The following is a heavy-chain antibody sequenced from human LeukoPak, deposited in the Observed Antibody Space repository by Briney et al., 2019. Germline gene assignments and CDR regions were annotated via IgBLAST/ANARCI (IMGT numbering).Heavy chain of an antibody. J-gene: IGHJ4*02. V-gene: IGHV1-69*04. D-gene: IGHD3-10*01. Sequence: SVKVSCKASGGTFSSYAISWVRQAPGQGLEWMGRIIPILGIANYARKFQGRVTITADKSTSTAYMELSSLRSEDTAVYYCARDLQSGSYSSDYWGQGTLVTVSS. CDR3: ARDLQSGSYSSDY. CDR2: IIPILGIA. CDR1: GGTFSSYA.